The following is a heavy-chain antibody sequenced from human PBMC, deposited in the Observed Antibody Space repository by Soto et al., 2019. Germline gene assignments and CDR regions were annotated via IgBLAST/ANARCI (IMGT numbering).Heavy chain of an antibody. CDR3: ARGGGLWFGEFYYYYGMDV. D-gene: IGHD3-10*01. J-gene: IGHJ6*02. CDR2: IWYDGSNK. Sequence: QVQLVESGGGVVQPGRSLRLSCAASGFTFSSYGRHWVRQAPGKGLEGVAVIWYDGSNKYYADSVKGRFTISRDNSKNTLYLQMNSLRAEDTAVYYCARGGGLWFGEFYYYYGMDVWGQGTTVTVSS. V-gene: IGHV3-33*01. CDR1: GFTFSSYG.